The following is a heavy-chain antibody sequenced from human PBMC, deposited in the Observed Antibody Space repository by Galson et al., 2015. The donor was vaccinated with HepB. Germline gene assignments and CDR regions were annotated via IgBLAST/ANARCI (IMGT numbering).Heavy chain of an antibody. V-gene: IGHV3-33*01. CDR3: ARDGAGYCSSTSCYFYALDY. D-gene: IGHD2-2*01. CDR2: IWYDGSNK. CDR1: GFTFSSYS. J-gene: IGHJ4*02. Sequence: SLRLSCAASGFTFSSYSMHWVRQAPGKGLEWVAVIWYDGSNKYYADSVKGRFTISRDNSKNTLYLQMNSLRAEDTAVYYCARDGAGYCSSTSCYFYALDYWGQGTLVTVSS.